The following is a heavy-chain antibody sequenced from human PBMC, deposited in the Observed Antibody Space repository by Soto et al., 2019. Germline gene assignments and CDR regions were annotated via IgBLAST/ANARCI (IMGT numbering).Heavy chain of an antibody. J-gene: IGHJ4*02. CDR1: GFTFSNAW. V-gene: IGHV3-15*07. CDR3: TTDRRSIWYNWKGLGADS. D-gene: IGHD1-20*01. CDR2: IKSKTEGGTT. Sequence: EVQLVESGGGLVKPGGYLRLSCAASGFTFSNAWMNWVRQAPGKGLEWVGRIKSKTEGGTTDYAAPVKGRFTISRDDSKNTLYLQMNSLKTEDTAVYYCTTDRRSIWYNWKGLGADSWGQGTLVTVSS.